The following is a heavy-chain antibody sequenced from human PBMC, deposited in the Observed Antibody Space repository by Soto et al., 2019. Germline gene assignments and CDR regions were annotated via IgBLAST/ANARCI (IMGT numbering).Heavy chain of an antibody. D-gene: IGHD2-2*01. CDR3: ARITMPYYYYGMDV. Sequence: SGPTLVNPTQTLTLTCTFSGFSLSTSGMCVSWIRQPPGKALEWLALIDWDDDKYYSTSLKTRLTISKDTSKNQVVLTMTNMDPVDTATYYCARITMPYYYYGMDVWAQGTTVTVSS. J-gene: IGHJ6*02. CDR1: GFSLSTSGMC. V-gene: IGHV2-70*01. CDR2: IDWDDDK.